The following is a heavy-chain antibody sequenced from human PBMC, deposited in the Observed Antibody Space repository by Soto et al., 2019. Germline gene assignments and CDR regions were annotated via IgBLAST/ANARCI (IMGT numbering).Heavy chain of an antibody. D-gene: IGHD1-7*01. Sequence: QVQLVQSGAAVKKPGASVKVSCKASGYPFTSYGISWVRQAPGQGLEWMGLISAYNGKTNYEQKLQGRVTMTTDTYTSTDYMELRSRSYDDTALYYCARGVSWNSVYGMDVWGQGTTGTVAS. CDR1: GYPFTSYG. V-gene: IGHV1-18*01. CDR3: ARGVSWNSVYGMDV. CDR2: ISAYNGKT. J-gene: IGHJ6*02.